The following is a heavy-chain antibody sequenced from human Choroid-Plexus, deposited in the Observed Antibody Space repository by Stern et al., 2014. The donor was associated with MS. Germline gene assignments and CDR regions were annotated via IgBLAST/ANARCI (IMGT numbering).Heavy chain of an antibody. CDR1: GFSSSSFA. J-gene: IGHJ4*02. V-gene: IGHV3-30*09. CDR3: AKDRQYLTFFFDF. Sequence: VQLVESGGGVVQPGRPLSLSGAASGFSSSSFAMNWVPKAPGKGLGGVALISYDGSKDYADSVKGRFAISRDNSKNTLYLQMNSLRAEDTAVYYCAKDRQYLTFFFDFWGQGSLVTVSS. D-gene: IGHD2/OR15-2a*01. CDR2: ISYDGSK.